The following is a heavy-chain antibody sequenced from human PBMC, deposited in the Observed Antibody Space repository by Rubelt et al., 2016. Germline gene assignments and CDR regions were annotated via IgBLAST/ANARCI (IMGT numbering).Heavy chain of an antibody. J-gene: IGHJ4*02. CDR3: AKDRDSSGYYDNPDVSDL. CDR1: GFTFGVYG. CDR2: IRYDGSNK. V-gene: IGHV3-30*02. D-gene: IGHD3-22*01. Sequence: QVQLVESGGGVVQPGGSLRLSCAASGFTFGVYGMHWVRQAPGKGLEWVTFIRYDGSNKYYADSVKGRFTISRDNSKNTLYLQMNSLRAEDTALYYCAKDRDSSGYYDNPDVSDLWGQGTLVTVSS.